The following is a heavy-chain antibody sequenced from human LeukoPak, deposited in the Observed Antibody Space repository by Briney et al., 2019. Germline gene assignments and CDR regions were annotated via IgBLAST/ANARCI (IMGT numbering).Heavy chain of an antibody. D-gene: IGHD2-15*01. CDR1: GFTFSSYE. CDR2: ISGSGSMI. V-gene: IGHV3-48*03. J-gene: IGHJ4*02. Sequence: GGSLRLSCAASGFTFSSYEMNWVRQAPGKGLEWVSYISGSGSMIYYADSVKGRFTISRDNAKNSLYLQMSSLRAEDTAVYYCAREGVSNCSGVLCYFDYWGQGTLVTVSS. CDR3: AREGVSNCSGVLCYFDY.